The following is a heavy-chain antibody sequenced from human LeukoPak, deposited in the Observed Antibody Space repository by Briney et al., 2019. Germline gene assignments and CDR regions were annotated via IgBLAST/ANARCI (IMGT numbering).Heavy chain of an antibody. CDR2: ISWDGGTT. CDR1: GFTFDDYA. Sequence: GSLRLSCAASGFTFDDYAMLWVRQGPGKGLERVSLISWDGGTTYYADSVKGRFTISRDNSKNSLYLQMNSLRAEDTAFYYCSRGQLVDYYFYHMDVWGKGTMVTVSS. D-gene: IGHD1-1*01. V-gene: IGHV3-43D*03. J-gene: IGHJ6*03. CDR3: SRGQLVDYYFYHMDV.